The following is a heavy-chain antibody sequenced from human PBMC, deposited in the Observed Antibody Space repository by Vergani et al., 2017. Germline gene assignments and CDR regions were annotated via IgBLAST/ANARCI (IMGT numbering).Heavy chain of an antibody. CDR2: IYYSGST. CDR1: GRSVSSGSYY. D-gene: IGHD4-17*01. V-gene: IGHV4-61*10. Sequence: QVQLPESGPGLVKPSETLSLTCTVSGRSVSSGSYYWSWIRQPAGKGLEWIGYIYYSGSTNYNPSLKSRVTIAVDKSKNQFSLKLSSVTAADTAVYYCARRPWTVTEYWYFDLWGRGTLVTVSS. CDR3: ARRPWTVTEYWYFDL. J-gene: IGHJ2*01.